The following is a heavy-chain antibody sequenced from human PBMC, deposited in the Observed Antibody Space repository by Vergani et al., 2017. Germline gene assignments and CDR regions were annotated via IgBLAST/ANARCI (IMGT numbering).Heavy chain of an antibody. CDR3: ARATRTGGGYYYGSGETYYYYYMDV. V-gene: IGHV1-69*06. D-gene: IGHD3-10*01. CDR1: GGTFSSYA. CDR2: IIPIFGTA. J-gene: IGHJ6*03. Sequence: QVQLVQSGAEVKKPGSSVKVSCKASGGTFSSYAISWVRQAPGQGLEWMGGIIPIFGTATYAQKFQGRVTITADKSTSTAYMELSSLRSEDTAVYYCARATRTGGGYYYGSGETYYYYYMDVWGKGTTVTVSS.